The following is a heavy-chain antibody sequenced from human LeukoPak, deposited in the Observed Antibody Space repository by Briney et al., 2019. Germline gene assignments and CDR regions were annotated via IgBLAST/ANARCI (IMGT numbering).Heavy chain of an antibody. V-gene: IGHV3-23*01. CDR2: ISGSGDST. Sequence: GGSLRLSCVASGFTFSSYAMSWVRQAPGKGLEWVSFISGSGDSTNYADSVKGRFTISRDNSKNTLSLQMNSLRAEDTAVYYCAKGDYYSTDPFDYWGQGNLVTVSS. D-gene: IGHD4-11*01. J-gene: IGHJ4*02. CDR1: GFTFSSYA. CDR3: AKGDYYSTDPFDY.